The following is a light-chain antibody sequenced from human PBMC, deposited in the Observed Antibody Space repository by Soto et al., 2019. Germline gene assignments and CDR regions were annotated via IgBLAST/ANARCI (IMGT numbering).Light chain of an antibody. J-gene: IGKJ1*01. CDR2: AAS. V-gene: IGKV1-27*01. Sequence: DIQMTQSPSSLSASVGDRVTITCRASQGISTYLVWYQQKPGTVPKLLIFAASTLHSGVPSRFSGSGSGTDFTLTIISLQPEDVATYYCQNYNGAPWTFGQGTKVDIK. CDR3: QNYNGAPWT. CDR1: QGISTY.